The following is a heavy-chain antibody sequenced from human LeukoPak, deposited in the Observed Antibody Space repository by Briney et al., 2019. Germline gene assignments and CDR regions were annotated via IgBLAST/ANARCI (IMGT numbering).Heavy chain of an antibody. V-gene: IGHV1-69*01. D-gene: IGHD3-22*01. Sequence: SVKVSCKASGDTFSSYAISWLRQSPGQGLKWMGGIITILGTTNYAQKFQGRVTITADESTSTLYMELRSLRSEDTAIYYCARDDYYDSSAYRENPFDVWGQGTMVTVSS. CDR3: ARDDYYDSSAYRENPFDV. J-gene: IGHJ3*01. CDR2: IITILGTT. CDR1: GDTFSSYA.